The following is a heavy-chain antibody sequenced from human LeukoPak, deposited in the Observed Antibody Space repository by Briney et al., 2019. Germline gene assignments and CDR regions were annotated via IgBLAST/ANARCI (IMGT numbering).Heavy chain of an antibody. V-gene: IGHV3-30*02. D-gene: IGHD6-13*01. CDR2: IWYGGSNK. J-gene: IGHJ4*02. CDR1: GFTFSSYG. CDR3: AKDRGIAAAGCDY. Sequence: PGGSLRLSCAASGFTFSSYGMHWVRQAPGKGLEWVAVIWYGGSNKYYADSVKGRFTISRDNSKNTLYLQMNSLRAEDTAVYYCAKDRGIAAAGCDYWGQGTLVTVSS.